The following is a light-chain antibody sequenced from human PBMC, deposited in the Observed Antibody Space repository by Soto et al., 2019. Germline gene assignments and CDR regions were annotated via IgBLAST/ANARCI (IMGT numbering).Light chain of an antibody. CDR3: QQYGGSPLT. CDR1: LSVSRNY. V-gene: IGKV3-20*01. Sequence: EIVLTQSPGTLSLSPGERATLSCRASLSVSRNYLAWYQQKPGQAPRLLIYGASTRATGIPDRFTGSGSGTDFTLTISRLEPEDSAVYHCQQYGGSPLTFGGGTKVDIK. CDR2: GAS. J-gene: IGKJ4*01.